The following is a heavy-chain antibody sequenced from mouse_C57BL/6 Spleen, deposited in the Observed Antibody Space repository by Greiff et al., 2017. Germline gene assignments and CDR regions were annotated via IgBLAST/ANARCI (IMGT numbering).Heavy chain of an antibody. CDR1: GYTFTSYW. V-gene: IGHV1-7*01. CDR2: INPSSGYT. Sequence: VKLMESGAELAKPGASVKLSCKASGYTFTSYWMHWVKQRPGQGLEWIGYINPSSGYTKYNQKFKDKATSTADKSSSTAYMQLSSLTYEDSAVYYCARWDYSNYDYWGQGTTLTVSS. J-gene: IGHJ2*01. D-gene: IGHD2-5*01. CDR3: ARWDYSNYDY.